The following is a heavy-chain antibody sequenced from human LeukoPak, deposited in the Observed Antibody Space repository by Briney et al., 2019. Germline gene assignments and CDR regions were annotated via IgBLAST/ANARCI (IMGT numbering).Heavy chain of an antibody. CDR1: GGSFSGYY. CDR2: IIHSGST. D-gene: IGHD2-8*01. CDR3: ARGPRVTARYCTNGVCPGGWFDP. J-gene: IGHJ5*02. V-gene: IGHV4-34*01. Sequence: SETLSLTCAVYGGSFSGYYWSWIRQPPGKGLEWIGEIIHSGSTNYNPSLKSRVTISVDTSKNQFSLKLSSVTAADTAVYYCARGPRVTARYCTNGVCPGGWFDPWGQGTLVTVSS.